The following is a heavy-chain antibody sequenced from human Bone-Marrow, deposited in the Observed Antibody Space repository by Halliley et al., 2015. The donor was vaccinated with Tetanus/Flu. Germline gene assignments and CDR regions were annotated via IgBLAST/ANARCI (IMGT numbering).Heavy chain of an antibody. J-gene: IGHJ6*02. CDR3: AKDRRSQGVYYYGLDV. D-gene: IGHD2-15*01. CDR2: LGNTGGGP. CDR1: GFSLSSYG. Sequence: LRLSCAASGFSLSSYGMTWVRQAPGKGLEWVSGLGNTGGGPYYADSVKGRFTISRDNSRNTLYLQMNSLRADDTAVYYCAKDRRSQGVYYYGLDVWGQGTTVTVSS. V-gene: IGHV3-23*01.